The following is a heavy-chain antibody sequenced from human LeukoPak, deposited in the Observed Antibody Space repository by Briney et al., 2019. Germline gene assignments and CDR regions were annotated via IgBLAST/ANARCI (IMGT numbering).Heavy chain of an antibody. Sequence: ASVKVSCKASGYTFTSYGISWVRQARGQGLEGMGWISAYNGNTNYAQKLQGRVTITTDPSTSTAYIELSSLRSHDTAVYYCARTNSFDYWGQGTLVTVSS. CDR1: GYTFTSYG. CDR3: ARTNSFDY. CDR2: ISAYNGNT. J-gene: IGHJ4*02. V-gene: IGHV1-18*01. D-gene: IGHD1-7*01.